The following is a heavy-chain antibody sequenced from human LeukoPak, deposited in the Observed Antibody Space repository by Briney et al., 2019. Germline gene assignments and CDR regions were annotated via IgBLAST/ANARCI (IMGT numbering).Heavy chain of an antibody. CDR3: ARDSGFLEWSPPPWFDP. Sequence: ASVKVSCKASGGTFSSYANSWVRQAPGQGLEWMGGIIPIFGTANYAQKFQGRVTITADESTSTAYMELSSLRSEDTAVYYCARDSGFLEWSPPPWFDPWGQGTLVTVSS. CDR1: GGTFSSYA. CDR2: IIPIFGTA. J-gene: IGHJ5*02. V-gene: IGHV1-69*01. D-gene: IGHD3-3*01.